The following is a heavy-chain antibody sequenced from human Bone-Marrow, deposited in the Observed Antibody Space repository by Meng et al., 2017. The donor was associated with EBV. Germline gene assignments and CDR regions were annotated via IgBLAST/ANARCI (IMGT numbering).Heavy chain of an antibody. V-gene: IGHV1-8*01. J-gene: IGHJ5*02. Sequence: QVQLVKSGAEVKKPGASVKVSCKASGYTFTSYDINWVRQATGQGLEWMGWMNPNSGNTGYAQKFQGRVTMTRNTSISTAYMELSSLRSEDTAVYYCARGRNYYGSGSYYIGFDPWGQGTLVTVSS. D-gene: IGHD3-10*01. CDR1: GYTFTSYD. CDR2: MNPNSGNT. CDR3: ARGRNYYGSGSYYIGFDP.